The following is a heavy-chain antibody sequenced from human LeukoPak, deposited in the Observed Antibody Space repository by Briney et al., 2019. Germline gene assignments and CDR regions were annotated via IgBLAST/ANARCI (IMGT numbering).Heavy chain of an antibody. CDR1: GYTFTGYY. J-gene: IGHJ4*02. D-gene: IGHD3-16*02. CDR2: INPNSGGT. V-gene: IGHV1-2*02. CDR3: AREIGAKTMITFGGVIALDY. Sequence: GASVKVSCKASGYTFTGYYMHWMRQAPGQGPEWMGWINPNSGGTNYAQKFQGRVTMTRDTSISTAYMELSKLRSDDTAVYYCAREIGAKTMITFGGVIALDYWGQGTLVTVSS.